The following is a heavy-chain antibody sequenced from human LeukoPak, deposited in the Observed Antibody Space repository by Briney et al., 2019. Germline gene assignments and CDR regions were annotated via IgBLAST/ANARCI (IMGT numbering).Heavy chain of an antibody. CDR2: INSDGSNT. V-gene: IGHV3-74*01. CDR1: GFTFSSYW. J-gene: IGHJ4*02. D-gene: IGHD4-23*01. CDR3: ARDPDGNSLLDY. Sequence: EGSLRLSCAASGFTFSSYWMHWVRQAPGKGLVWVSRINSDGSNTPYADSVKGRCTISRDNAKNTLFLQMDSLRVEDTAVYYCARDPDGNSLLDYWGQGTLVTVSS.